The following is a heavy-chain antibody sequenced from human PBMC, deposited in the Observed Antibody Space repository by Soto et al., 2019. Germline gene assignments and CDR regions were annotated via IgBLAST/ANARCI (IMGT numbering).Heavy chain of an antibody. CDR3: ASSMVLRYFDWLPIDPPRKNWFDP. D-gene: IGHD3-9*01. Sequence: LSLTCTVSGGSVISGSYYWSWIRQPPVKGLDWIGYIYYSGSTNYNPSLKSRVTISVDTSKNQFSLKLSSVTAADTAVYYCASSMVLRYFDWLPIDPPRKNWFDPWGQGTLVSVSS. J-gene: IGHJ5*02. CDR1: GGSVISGSYY. CDR2: IYYSGST. V-gene: IGHV4-61*01.